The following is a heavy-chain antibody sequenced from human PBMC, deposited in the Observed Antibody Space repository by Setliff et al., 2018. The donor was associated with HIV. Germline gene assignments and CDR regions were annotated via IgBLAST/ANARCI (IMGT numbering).Heavy chain of an antibody. Sequence: PSETLSLTCAVYGGSFSGYYWSWIRQPPGKGLEWIGYIYYSGSTNYNPSLKSRVTISVDTSNNTLYLQMNSLTHEDTAVYHCARYSSSWHTFDYWGQGALVTVSS. V-gene: IGHV4-59*01. J-gene: IGHJ4*02. CDR2: IYYSGST. D-gene: IGHD6-13*01. CDR3: ARYSSSWHTFDY. CDR1: GGSFSGYY.